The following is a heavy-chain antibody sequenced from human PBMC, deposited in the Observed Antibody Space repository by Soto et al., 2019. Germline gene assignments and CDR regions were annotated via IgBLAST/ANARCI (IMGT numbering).Heavy chain of an antibody. V-gene: IGHV4-30-4*01. CDR3: ARDRAKWKDYYYYGMDV. CDR2: IYYSGST. D-gene: IGHD1-20*01. CDR1: GGSISSGDDF. Sequence: SKTLSLTCTVSGGSISSGDDFWTWIRQPPGKGLEWIGYIYYSGSTYYNPSLKSRLTMSVDTSKNQFSLKLSSVTAADTAVYYCARDRAKWKDYYYYGMDVWGQGTTVTVSS. J-gene: IGHJ6*02.